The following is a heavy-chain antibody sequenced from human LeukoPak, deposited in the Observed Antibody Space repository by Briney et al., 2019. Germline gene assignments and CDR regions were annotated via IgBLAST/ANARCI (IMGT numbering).Heavy chain of an antibody. CDR1: GYTFTSYG. Sequence: ASVKVSCKASGYTFTSYGISWLRQAPGQGLEWMGWISAYSGNTNYVQKLQGRVTMTTDTSTSTAYMELRSLTSDDTAVYYCARFLGWPYYYGMDVWGQGTTVTVSS. CDR3: ARFLGWPYYYGMDV. D-gene: IGHD6-19*01. V-gene: IGHV1-18*01. J-gene: IGHJ6*02. CDR2: ISAYSGNT.